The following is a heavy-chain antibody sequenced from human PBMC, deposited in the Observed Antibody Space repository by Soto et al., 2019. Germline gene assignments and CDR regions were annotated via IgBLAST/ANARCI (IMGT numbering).Heavy chain of an antibody. Sequence: PGGSLRLSCAASGFTVSSNYMSWVRQAPGKGLEWVSVIYSSGSTYYADSVKGRFTISRDNSKNTLYLQMNSLRAEDTAVYYCAKGRFGDPLFYFDYWGQGTLVTVSS. V-gene: IGHV3-53*01. CDR1: GFTVSSNY. CDR3: AKGRFGDPLFYFDY. D-gene: IGHD3-10*01. CDR2: IYSSGST. J-gene: IGHJ4*02.